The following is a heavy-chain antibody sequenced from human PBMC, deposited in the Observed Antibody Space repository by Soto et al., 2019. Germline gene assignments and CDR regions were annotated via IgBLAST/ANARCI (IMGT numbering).Heavy chain of an antibody. CDR2: IKSKSVGGTT. CDR3: ATYSTQTFCDVGPCYSVQTQIHDY. J-gene: IGHJ4*02. Sequence: EVQLVESGGGLVKPGGSLTLSCAASGFSFSNVWMSWVRQAPGKGLEWVGHIKSKSVGGTTDYTAPVKGRFTISRDDSKDTLYLQMNSLQTEDTAVYYCATYSTQTFCDVGPCYSVQTQIHDYWVKGIIGTGSS. CDR1: GFSFSNVW. V-gene: IGHV3-15*01. D-gene: IGHD2-15*01.